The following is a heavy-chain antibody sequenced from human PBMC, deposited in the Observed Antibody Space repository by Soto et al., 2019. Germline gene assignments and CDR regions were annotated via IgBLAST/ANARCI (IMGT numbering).Heavy chain of an antibody. CDR1: GGTFSTYP. V-gene: IGHV1-69*01. Sequence: QVQLVQSGAEVRLPGSSVKVSCTASGGTFSTYPINWVRQAPGQGLEWMGGIIPLFGTTNYAQTFKGRVTITADESKSTAYMELSSLRADDAAVYYCARGATHGSSWYFWFDPWGQGTLVTVSS. D-gene: IGHD6-13*01. CDR3: ARGATHGSSWYFWFDP. J-gene: IGHJ5*02. CDR2: IIPLFGTT.